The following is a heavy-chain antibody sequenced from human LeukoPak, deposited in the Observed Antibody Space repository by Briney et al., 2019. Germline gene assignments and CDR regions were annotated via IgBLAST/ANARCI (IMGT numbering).Heavy chain of an antibody. J-gene: IGHJ4*02. CDR3: ARDVVAAVGTWDY. Sequence: PSETLSLTCTVSGGSISSSSYYWGWIRQPPGKGLEWIGSIYYSGSTYYNPSLNSRVTMSVDTSKNQFSLKLSSVTAADTAVYYCARDVVAAVGTWDYWGQGTLVTVSS. CDR1: GGSISSSSYY. CDR2: IYYSGST. V-gene: IGHV4-39*07. D-gene: IGHD6-13*01.